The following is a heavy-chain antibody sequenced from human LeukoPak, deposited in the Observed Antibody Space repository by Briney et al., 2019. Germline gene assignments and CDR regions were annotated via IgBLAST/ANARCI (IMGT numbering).Heavy chain of an antibody. Sequence: SQTLSLTCTVSGGSISSGGYYWGWIRQPPGKGLEWIGSIYYSGSTYYNPSLKSRVTISVDTSKNQFSLKLGSVTAADTAVYYCARRWYYYDSSGYSEDAFDTWGQGTMVTVSS. J-gene: IGHJ3*02. CDR2: IYYSGST. CDR1: GGSISSGGYY. D-gene: IGHD3-22*01. CDR3: ARRWYYYDSSGYSEDAFDT. V-gene: IGHV4-39*01.